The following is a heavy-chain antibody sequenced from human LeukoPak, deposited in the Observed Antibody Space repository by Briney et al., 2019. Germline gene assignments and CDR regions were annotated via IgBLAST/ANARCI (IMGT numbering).Heavy chain of an antibody. J-gene: IGHJ3*01. CDR2: ISFDGKNK. Sequence: PGTSLRLSCTASGFSISGDAMHWVRQAPGKGLQWVADISFDGKNKYYADSVKGRFTISGDNSKNTLYLQMNSLRTDDTALFYCARETHDALDLWGPGTLVTVSS. CDR1: GFSISGDA. V-gene: IGHV3-30*04. CDR3: ARETHDALDL.